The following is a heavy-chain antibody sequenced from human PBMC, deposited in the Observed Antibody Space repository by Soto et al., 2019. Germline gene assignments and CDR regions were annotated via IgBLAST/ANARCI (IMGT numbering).Heavy chain of an antibody. CDR2: IKQDGSEK. J-gene: IGHJ3*02. Sequence: GGSLRLSCAASGFTFSSYWMSWVRQAPGKGLEWVANIKQDGSEKYYVDSVKGRFTISRDNAKNSLYLQMNSLRAEDTAVYYCARALSAGFWSGKHDAFDIWGQGTMVTVSS. D-gene: IGHD3-3*01. V-gene: IGHV3-7*01. CDR3: ARALSAGFWSGKHDAFDI. CDR1: GFTFSSYW.